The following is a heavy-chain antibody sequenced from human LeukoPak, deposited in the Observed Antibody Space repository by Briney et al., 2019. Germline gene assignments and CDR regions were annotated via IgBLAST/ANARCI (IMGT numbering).Heavy chain of an antibody. CDR1: GYTFTSYG. CDR3: ASVWTYSSSSATPYSNWFDPPSWFDP. Sequence: ASVKVSCKASGYTFTSYGISWVRQAPGQGLEWMGWISPYNGNTNYAQKLQGRVTMTTDTSTSTAYMELRSLRSDDTAVYYCASVWTYSSSSATPYSNWFDPPSWFDPWGQGTLVTVAS. V-gene: IGHV1-18*01. D-gene: IGHD6-6*01. CDR2: ISPYNGNT. J-gene: IGHJ5*02.